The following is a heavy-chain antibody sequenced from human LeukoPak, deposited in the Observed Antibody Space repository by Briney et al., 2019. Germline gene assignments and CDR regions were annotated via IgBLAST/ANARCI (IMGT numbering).Heavy chain of an antibody. Sequence: PGGCLRLSCAASVFTFNSYSINWVRQAPWKGLEWVLCISSSSSTIYYVDSVKGRFTISRDNAKNSLYLQMNSLRAEDTAVYYCARAQSGFWSGYCFDYWGQGTLVTVSS. CDR1: VFTFNSYS. CDR3: ARAQSGFWSGYCFDY. CDR2: ISSSSSTI. J-gene: IGHJ4*02. V-gene: IGHV3-48*01. D-gene: IGHD3-3*01.